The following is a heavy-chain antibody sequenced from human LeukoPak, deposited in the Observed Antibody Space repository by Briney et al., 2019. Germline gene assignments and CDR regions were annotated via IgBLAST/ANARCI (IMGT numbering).Heavy chain of an antibody. CDR1: GFTFSDYY. J-gene: IGHJ4*02. Sequence: GGSLRLSRAASGFTFSDYYMSWIRQAPGKGLEWVSYISTSGSTIYYADSVKGRFTISRDNAKNSLYLQMNSLRAEDTAVYYCARDRLGDYDSSGYYDYWGQGTLVTVSS. D-gene: IGHD3-22*01. CDR3: ARDRLGDYDSSGYYDY. CDR2: ISTSGSTI. V-gene: IGHV3-11*01.